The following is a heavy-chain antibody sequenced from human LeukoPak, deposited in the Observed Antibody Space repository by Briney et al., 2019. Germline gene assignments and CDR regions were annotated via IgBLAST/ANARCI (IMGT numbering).Heavy chain of an antibody. D-gene: IGHD6-19*01. CDR1: GYSFSSYG. CDR2: ISVYNGNI. Sequence: GASVKVSCKASGYSFSSYGISWVRQAPGQGLEWMGWISVYNGNIQYAQRLQGRVTMTTDTSTNTAYMELRSLGSDDAAVYYCARRIAVPGMLANHYYYYMDVWGKGTTVTVSS. J-gene: IGHJ6*03. CDR3: ARRIAVPGMLANHYYYYMDV. V-gene: IGHV1-18*01.